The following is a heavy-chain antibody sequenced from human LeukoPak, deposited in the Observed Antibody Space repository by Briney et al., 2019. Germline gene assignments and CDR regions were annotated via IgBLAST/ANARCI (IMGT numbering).Heavy chain of an antibody. CDR2: ISYDESNK. J-gene: IGHJ4*02. V-gene: IGHV3-30*18. Sequence: PGGSLRLSCAASGFTFSSYGMHWVRQAPGKGLEWVAVISYDESNKYYADSVKGRFTISRDNSKNTLYLQMNSLRAEDTAVYYCAKDQLWFGFNYFDYWGQGTLVTVSS. CDR1: GFTFSSYG. CDR3: AKDQLWFGFNYFDY. D-gene: IGHD3-10*01.